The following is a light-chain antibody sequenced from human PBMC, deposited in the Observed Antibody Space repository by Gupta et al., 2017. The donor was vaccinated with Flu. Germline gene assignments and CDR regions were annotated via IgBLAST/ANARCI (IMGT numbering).Light chain of an antibody. CDR1: NIGSKS. J-gene: IGLJ2*01. CDR3: QVWDSSSDHVV. Sequence: SYVLPQPPSVSVAPGQTARITCGGNNIGSKSVHWYQQKPGQAPVLLVYDDSGRPSGIPERFSGSNSGTTATLTISRVEAGDEADYYCQVWDSSSDHVVFGGGTKLTVL. V-gene: IGLV3-21*02. CDR2: DDS.